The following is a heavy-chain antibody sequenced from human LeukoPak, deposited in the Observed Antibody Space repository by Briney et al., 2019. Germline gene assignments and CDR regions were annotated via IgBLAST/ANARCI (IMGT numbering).Heavy chain of an antibody. V-gene: IGHV3-30*18. Sequence: PGGSLRLSCAASGFTFSNYGMHWVRQAPGKGLEWVAVISYDGSNKYYADSVKGRFTISRDNSKNTLYLQMNSLRAEDTAVYYCAKEFSGYDAAYYYYGMDVWGQGTTVTVSS. CDR1: GFTFSNYG. CDR2: ISYDGSNK. CDR3: AKEFSGYDAAYYYYGMDV. J-gene: IGHJ6*02. D-gene: IGHD5-12*01.